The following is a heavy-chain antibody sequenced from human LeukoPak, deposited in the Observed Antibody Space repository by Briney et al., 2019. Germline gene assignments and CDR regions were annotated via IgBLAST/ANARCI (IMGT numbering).Heavy chain of an antibody. CDR2: INHSGST. CDR3: ARKAVGPTSNYFDY. Sequence: SETLSLTCAVYGGSFSGNYWIWIRQPPGKGLEWIGEINHSGSTNYNPSLKSRVTMSVDTSKNQISLKLSSVTAADTAVYYCARKAVGPTSNYFDYWGQETLVTVSS. V-gene: IGHV4-34*01. J-gene: IGHJ4*02. CDR1: GGSFSGNY. D-gene: IGHD1-26*01.